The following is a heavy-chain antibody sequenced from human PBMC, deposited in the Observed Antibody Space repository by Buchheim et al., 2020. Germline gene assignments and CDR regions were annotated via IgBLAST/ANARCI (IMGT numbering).Heavy chain of an antibody. Sequence: QVQLQESGPGLVKPSQTLSLTCTVSGGSISSGDYYWSWIRQPPGKGLEWIGYIYYSGRTYYNPSLKSRVTISVDTPKNKFSVELSAVTAADTAVYYCASVVILNGERAPGGDWGQGTL. V-gene: IGHV4-30-4*01. CDR2: IYYSGRT. CDR3: ASVVILNGERAPGGD. D-gene: IGHD3-22*01. CDR1: GGSISSGDYY. J-gene: IGHJ4*02.